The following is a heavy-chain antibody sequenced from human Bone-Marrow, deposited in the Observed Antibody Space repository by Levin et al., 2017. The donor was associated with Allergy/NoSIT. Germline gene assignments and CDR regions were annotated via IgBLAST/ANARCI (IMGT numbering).Heavy chain of an antibody. CDR3: ARLGYCSGATCYSGHY. J-gene: IGHJ4*02. CDR2: IYYSGST. V-gene: IGHV4-39*01. Sequence: NPSETLSLTCSVSGGSISGSTYYWGWIRQPPGKGLEWIVSIYYSGSTHNNPSLKSRVTVSVDTSKNQFSLKLSSVTAADTAVYYCARLGYCSGATCYSGHYWGQGTLVTVSS. D-gene: IGHD2-15*01. CDR1: GGSISGSTYY.